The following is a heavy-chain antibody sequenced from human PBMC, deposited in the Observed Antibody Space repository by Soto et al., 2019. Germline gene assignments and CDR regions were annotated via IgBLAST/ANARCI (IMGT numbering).Heavy chain of an antibody. D-gene: IGHD2-2*01. CDR3: ARHPTRPAASLHYFDY. CDR2: IYPGDSDT. CDR1: GYSFTSYW. J-gene: IGHJ4*02. Sequence: GESLKISCKGSGYSFTSYWIGWVRQMPGKGLAWMGIIYPGDSDTRYSPSFQGQVTISADKSISTAYLQWSSLKASDTAMYYCARHPTRPAASLHYFDYWGQGTLVTVSS. V-gene: IGHV5-51*01.